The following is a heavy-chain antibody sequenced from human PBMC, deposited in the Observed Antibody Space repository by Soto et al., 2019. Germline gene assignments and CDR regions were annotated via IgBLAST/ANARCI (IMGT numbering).Heavy chain of an antibody. Sequence: EVQLVESAGGLVKPGGSLRLSCVASGFSFNEAWMNWVRQAPGEGLEWVGRIKTSAGGGSTDYAAPVQVRFTISRDDSKNALYLHMNSARPEDSAIYYCTTGSVEGIWGHGTTVTVSS. J-gene: IGHJ6*02. CDR2: IKTSAGGGST. D-gene: IGHD2-15*01. V-gene: IGHV3-15*07. CDR1: GFSFNEAW. CDR3: TTGSVEGI.